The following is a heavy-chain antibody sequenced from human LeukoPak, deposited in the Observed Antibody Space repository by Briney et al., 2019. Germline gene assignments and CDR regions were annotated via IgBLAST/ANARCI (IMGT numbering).Heavy chain of an antibody. CDR1: GLTFSNNA. V-gene: IGHV3-23*01. CDR3: ARKLWHHNDC. CDR2: ISTNGDRT. Sequence: PGGSLRLSCAASGLTFSNNAMTWDRQAPGKGLEWVSAISTNGDRTYYADSVKGRFTVSRDNFKNTLYLQMNSLRAEDTALYYCARKLWHHNDCWGQGTLVTVSS. D-gene: IGHD3-16*01. J-gene: IGHJ4*02.